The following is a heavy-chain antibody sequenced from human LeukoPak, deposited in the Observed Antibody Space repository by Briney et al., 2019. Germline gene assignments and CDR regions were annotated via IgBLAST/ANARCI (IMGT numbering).Heavy chain of an antibody. D-gene: IGHD3-22*01. Sequence: SVKVSCKASGGTFSSYAISWVRQAPGQGLEWMGGIIAIFRTANYAQKFQGRVTITADEFMSTVYMELSSLRSEDTAVYYCARHSGYHSTTHLDYWGQGTLVTVSS. J-gene: IGHJ4*02. CDR2: IIAIFRTA. CDR1: GGTFSSYA. CDR3: ARHSGYHSTTHLDY. V-gene: IGHV1-69*13.